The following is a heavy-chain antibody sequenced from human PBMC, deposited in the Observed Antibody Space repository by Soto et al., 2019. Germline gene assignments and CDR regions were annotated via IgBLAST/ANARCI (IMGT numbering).Heavy chain of an antibody. D-gene: IGHD1-1*01. Sequence: PGGSLRLSCAASAFTVSNYAMSWVRQPPGKGLEWVSAIGTGDNTYYADSVKGRFTISRDNSKDTLYLQVNSLRAEDTAVYYCAKGAGTREYNWFDSWGQGTLVTVSS. CDR3: AKGAGTREYNWFDS. J-gene: IGHJ5*01. CDR2: IGTGDNT. CDR1: AFTVSNYA. V-gene: IGHV3-23*01.